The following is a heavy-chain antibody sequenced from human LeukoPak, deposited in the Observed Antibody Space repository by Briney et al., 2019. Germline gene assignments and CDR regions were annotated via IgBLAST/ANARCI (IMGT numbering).Heavy chain of an antibody. V-gene: IGHV3-66*01. CDR3: ASDSYSPEYFQH. J-gene: IGHJ1*01. CDR2: IYRGGIT. D-gene: IGHD2-15*01. CDR1: GFSVSNNY. Sequence: GSRRLSCAASGFSVSNNYMTWVRQAPGKGLEWFSVIYRGGITFYADSVKGRFTISRDNSKNTLYLQMNSLRAEDTAVYYCASDSYSPEYFQHWGHGNLFTVSS.